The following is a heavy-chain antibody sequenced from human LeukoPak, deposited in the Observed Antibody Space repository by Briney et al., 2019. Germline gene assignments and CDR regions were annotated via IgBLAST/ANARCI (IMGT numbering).Heavy chain of an antibody. CDR1: GFTFSSYW. CDR2: IKQDGSEK. V-gene: IGHV3-7*05. Sequence: PGRSLGLSCAAAGFTFSSYWMSWVRQAPRKGLEWVANIKQDGSEKYYVDSVKGRFTISRDNANNSLYLQMNSLRAEDTAVYYCARDPYSSGWYYFDYWGQGTLVTVSS. D-gene: IGHD6-19*01. CDR3: ARDPYSSGWYYFDY. J-gene: IGHJ4*02.